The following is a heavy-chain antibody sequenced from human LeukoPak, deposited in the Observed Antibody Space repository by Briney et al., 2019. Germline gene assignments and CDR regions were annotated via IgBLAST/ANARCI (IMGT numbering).Heavy chain of an antibody. CDR2: ISYDGSNK. D-gene: IGHD6-6*01. CDR3: AREHPRRFEYSSSLDY. J-gene: IGHJ4*02. Sequence: GGSLRLSCAASGFTFSSYAMHWVRQAPGKGLEWVAVISYDGSNKYYADSVKGRFTISRDNSKNTLYLQMNSLRAEDTAVYYCAREHPRRFEYSSSLDYWGQGTLVTVSS. V-gene: IGHV3-30*01. CDR1: GFTFSSYA.